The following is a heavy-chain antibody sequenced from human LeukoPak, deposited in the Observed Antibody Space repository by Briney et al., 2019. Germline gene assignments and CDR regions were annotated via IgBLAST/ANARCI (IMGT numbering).Heavy chain of an antibody. CDR3: ARAPPSNGYSYHFDV. CDR1: GXXXXSQW. CDR2: IYRDGSGV. Sequence: SGXXXXSQWMHWVRHAPGKGLVWVSRIYRDGSGVMYADSVKGRFTISRDNAKNTLYLQMNSLRAEDTAVYYCARAPPSNGYSYHFDVWGQGTMVTVSS. J-gene: IGHJ3*01. D-gene: IGHD5-18*01. V-gene: IGHV3-74*03.